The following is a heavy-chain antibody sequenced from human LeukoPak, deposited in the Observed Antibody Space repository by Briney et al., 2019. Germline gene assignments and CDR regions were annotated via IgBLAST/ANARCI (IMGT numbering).Heavy chain of an antibody. Sequence: GASVKVSCKASGYSFTSHYMHWVRQAPGQGLEWMGLINPSGSSTLYAQKFQGRVTMTRDMSTTTDYMELSSLRSEDTAVYYCARGRKYTSGYRVTELGSGYSDYWGQGTLVTVSS. CDR3: ARGRKYTSGYRVTELGSGYSDY. V-gene: IGHV1-46*01. CDR1: GYSFTSHY. CDR2: INPSGSST. J-gene: IGHJ4*02. D-gene: IGHD5-18*01.